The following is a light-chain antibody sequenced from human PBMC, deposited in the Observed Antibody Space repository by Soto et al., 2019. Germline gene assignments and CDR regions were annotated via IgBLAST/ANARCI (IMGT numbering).Light chain of an antibody. V-gene: IGKV1-8*01. CDR1: QGISNW. CDR2: GAS. J-gene: IGKJ1*01. Sequence: AIRMTQSPSSLSASTGDRVTITCRASQGISNWLAWYQQRPGKAPKLLVYGASTLQSGVPSRFSGSGSGTDFTLTISGLQSEDFATYYCQNYKNYPWTFGQGTKVEVK. CDR3: QNYKNYPWT.